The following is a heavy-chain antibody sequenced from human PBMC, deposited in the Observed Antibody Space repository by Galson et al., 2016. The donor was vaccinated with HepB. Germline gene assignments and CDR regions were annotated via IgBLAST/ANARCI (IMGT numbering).Heavy chain of an antibody. V-gene: IGHV3-23*01. D-gene: IGHD5-12*01. Sequence: SLRLSCAASGFSFGTYAMSWVRQAPGKGLQWVSGISAGGTTYYPDSMKGRYTISRYNSQNTVYLQMHSLSVEDTAIYFCSRDLASTATDWGQGTLVTVSS. J-gene: IGHJ4*02. CDR3: SRDLASTATD. CDR2: ISAGGTT. CDR1: GFSFGTYA.